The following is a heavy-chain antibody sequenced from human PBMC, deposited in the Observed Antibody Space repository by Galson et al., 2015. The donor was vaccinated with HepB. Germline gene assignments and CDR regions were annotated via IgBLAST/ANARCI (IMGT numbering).Heavy chain of an antibody. Sequence: SLRLSCAASGLTFSTYDMHWVRQAPGKGLEWVAAIWYDGGSEFYADSVKGRFTVSRDNSKNTVYLQMNSLRVEDTSVYYCATGIRVPGGTGDVLGIWGQGTTVIVSS. CDR1: GLTFSTYD. J-gene: IGHJ3*02. CDR2: IWYDGGSE. D-gene: IGHD3-10*01. V-gene: IGHV3-33*01. CDR3: ATGIRVPGGTGDVLGI.